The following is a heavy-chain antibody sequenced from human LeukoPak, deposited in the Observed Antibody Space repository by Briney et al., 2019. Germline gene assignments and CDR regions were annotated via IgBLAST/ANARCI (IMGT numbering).Heavy chain of an antibody. CDR2: ISSSSSYI. CDR3: AKGRSSTSSKGYFDY. CDR1: GFTFSSYS. V-gene: IGHV3-21*04. Sequence: GGSLRLSCAASGFTFSSYSMNWVRQAPGKGLEWVSSISSSSSYIYYADSVKGRFTISRDNAKNSLYLQMNSLRAEDTAIYYCAKGRSSTSSKGYFDYWGQGTLVTVSS. D-gene: IGHD2-2*01. J-gene: IGHJ4*02.